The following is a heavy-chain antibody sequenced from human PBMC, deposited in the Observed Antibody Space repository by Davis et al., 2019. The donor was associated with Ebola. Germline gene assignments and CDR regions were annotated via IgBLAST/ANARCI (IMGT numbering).Heavy chain of an antibody. J-gene: IGHJ4*02. V-gene: IGHV3-7*01. CDR3: ATDNWGPAL. D-gene: IGHD7-27*01. Sequence: GESLKISCAASGFTFSESWMAWVRQAPGKGLEWLANMLHDGSEKYSAGPVKGRFTISRDNARNSFYLQMNSLRVEDTAIYYCATDNWGPALWGQGALLTVSS. CDR1: GFTFSESW. CDR2: MLHDGSEK.